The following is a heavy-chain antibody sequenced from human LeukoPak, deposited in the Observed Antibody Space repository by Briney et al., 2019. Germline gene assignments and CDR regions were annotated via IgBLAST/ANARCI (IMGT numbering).Heavy chain of an antibody. Sequence: GASVKVSCKASGYTFTSYGISWVRQAPGQGLEWMGWISAYNGNTNYAQKFQGRVTITRNTSISTAYMELSSLRSEDTAVYYCARGRRANFWSGYYKNYYYYYMDVWGKGTTVTVSS. V-gene: IGHV1-18*01. D-gene: IGHD3-3*01. J-gene: IGHJ6*03. CDR3: ARGRRANFWSGYYKNYYYYYMDV. CDR2: ISAYNGNT. CDR1: GYTFTSYG.